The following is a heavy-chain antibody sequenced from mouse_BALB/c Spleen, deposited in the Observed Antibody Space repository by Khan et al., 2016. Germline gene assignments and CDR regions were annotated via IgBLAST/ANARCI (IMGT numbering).Heavy chain of an antibody. CDR3: ARAGYSMDY. CDR2: ILPGSGYS. J-gene: IGHJ4*01. Sequence: QMQLVESGAELMKPGASVKISCKATGYTFSNYWIEWVQQRPGHGLEWIGDILPGSGYSNSNETFKGKATFTADTSTHTAYMQLISLPSEDSAVYLCARAGYSMDYWGQGTAVTVS. V-gene: IGHV1-9*01. D-gene: IGHD4-1*01. CDR1: GYTFSNYW.